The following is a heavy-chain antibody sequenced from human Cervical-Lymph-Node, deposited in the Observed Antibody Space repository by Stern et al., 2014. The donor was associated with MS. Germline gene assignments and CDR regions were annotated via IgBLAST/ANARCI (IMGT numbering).Heavy chain of an antibody. V-gene: IGHV1-2*02. CDR1: GYGFTDFY. D-gene: IGHD3-10*01. Sequence: QVQLVQSGAEARKPGASVKISCKASGYGFTDFYFFWVRQAPGKGLECMGWINADNGGIKYVEKFQGRVSVTRDTSVSTTYLELRRLTSDDTAVYYCARRGVLGDMDLWGQGTPVTVSS. CDR3: ARRGVLGDMDL. CDR2: INADNGGI. J-gene: IGHJ5*02.